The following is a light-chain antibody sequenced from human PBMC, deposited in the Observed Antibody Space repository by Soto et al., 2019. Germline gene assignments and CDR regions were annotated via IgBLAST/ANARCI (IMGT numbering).Light chain of an antibody. Sequence: QSALTQPPSVSGSPGQSVTISCTGTSSDVGGYNRVSWYQQPPGKAPKLLIYDVSNRPSGGSTRFSGSKSGNTASLTISGLQAEDEADSYCTSYATGSAYVFGPGTKVTVL. CDR3: TSYATGSAYV. V-gene: IGLV2-18*02. J-gene: IGLJ1*01. CDR2: DVS. CDR1: SSDVGGYNR.